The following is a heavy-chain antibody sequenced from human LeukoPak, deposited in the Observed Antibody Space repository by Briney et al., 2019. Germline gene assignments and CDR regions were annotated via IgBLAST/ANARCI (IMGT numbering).Heavy chain of an antibody. D-gene: IGHD4-23*01. Sequence: ASVKVSCKASGYTFTSYAMNWVRQAPGQGLEWMGWINTNTGNPTYAQGFTGRFVFSLDTSVSTAYLQISSLKAEDTAVYYCAREGQVVTPPNGWFDPWGQGTLVTVSS. V-gene: IGHV7-4-1*02. CDR3: AREGQVVTPPNGWFDP. CDR2: INTNTGNP. J-gene: IGHJ5*02. CDR1: GYTFTSYA.